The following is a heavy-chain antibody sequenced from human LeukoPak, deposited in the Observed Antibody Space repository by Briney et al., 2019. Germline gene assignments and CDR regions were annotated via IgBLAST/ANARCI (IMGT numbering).Heavy chain of an antibody. CDR2: MNPNSGNT. CDR3: ARGQFYCSSTSCYGANWFDP. D-gene: IGHD2-2*01. Sequence: GASVKVSCKASGYTFTSYDINWVRQATGQGLEWMGWMNPNSGNTGYAQKFQGRVTITGNTSISTAYMELSSLRSEDTAVYYCARGQFYCSSTSCYGANWFDPWGQGTLVTVSS. CDR1: GYTFTSYD. J-gene: IGHJ5*02. V-gene: IGHV1-8*03.